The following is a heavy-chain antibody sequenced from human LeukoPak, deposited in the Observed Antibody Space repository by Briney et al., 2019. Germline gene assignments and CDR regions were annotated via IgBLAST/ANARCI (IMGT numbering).Heavy chain of an antibody. J-gene: IGHJ4*02. V-gene: IGHV1-2*02. CDR2: IHPPSGGT. Sequence: ASVKVSCKASGYTFTDYYIHCVRQAPGQGLECMGWIHPPSGGTNYAEKLQGMVTMTRDTSISTAYMELTRLTSADAGVYYCVRDPGWLQVDYWGQGTLLTVSS. D-gene: IGHD5-24*01. CDR3: VRDPGWLQVDY. CDR1: GYTFTDYY.